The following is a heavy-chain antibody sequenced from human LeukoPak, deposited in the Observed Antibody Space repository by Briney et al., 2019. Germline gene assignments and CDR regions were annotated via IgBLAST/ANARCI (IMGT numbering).Heavy chain of an antibody. CDR2: IKEDGSEK. D-gene: IGHD3-16*01. J-gene: IGHJ4*01. CDR1: GFTFSNYW. CDR3: ARQGDDY. V-gene: IGHV3-7*01. Sequence: GGSLRLSCVASGFTFSNYWMSWVRQAPGKGLECVGNIKEDGSEKYYVDSVKGRFTISRDNAKTSLYLQMNSLRAEDTAVYYCARQGDDYWGHGTLVTVSS.